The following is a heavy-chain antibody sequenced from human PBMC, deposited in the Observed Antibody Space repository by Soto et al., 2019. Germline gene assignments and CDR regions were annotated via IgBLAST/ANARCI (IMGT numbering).Heavy chain of an antibody. J-gene: IGHJ6*04. D-gene: IGHD2-8*01. CDR3: ARGGNCTPSSCYRDYVRGIDG. CDR2: ISGHTGNT. Sequence: QVKLVQSGAEVKKPGASVKVSCKASGYTLTKYDISWVRQAPGQGLEWMGWISGHTGNTNYAQRFHGRDTLTTDTSAGTAYMELRSLRSDDTAMYYWARGGNCTPSSCYRDYVRGIDGWGKGTTVTVSS. V-gene: IGHV1-18*04. CDR1: GYTLTKYD.